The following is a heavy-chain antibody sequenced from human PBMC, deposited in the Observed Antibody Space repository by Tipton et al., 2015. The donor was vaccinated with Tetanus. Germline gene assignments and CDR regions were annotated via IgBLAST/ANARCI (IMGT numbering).Heavy chain of an antibody. CDR2: IYPGDSYS. CDR3: ARPLTSVAFGGFAFDV. Sequence: QLVQSGAELKKPGESLKISCQGSGYRFTSYWIAWVRQEPGRGLEWLGTIYPGDSYSAYSPSFEGQVTISVDRSIDTAYLQWSSLKASDTAIYYCARPLTSVAFGGFAFDVWGQGTLVTVSS. V-gene: IGHV5-51*01. D-gene: IGHD3-16*01. CDR1: GYRFTSYW. J-gene: IGHJ3*01.